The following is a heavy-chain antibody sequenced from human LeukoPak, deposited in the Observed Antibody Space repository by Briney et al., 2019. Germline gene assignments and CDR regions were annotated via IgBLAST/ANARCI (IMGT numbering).Heavy chain of an antibody. V-gene: IGHV3-9*01. CDR2: ISCNSGSI. J-gene: IGHJ6*03. D-gene: IGHD2-2*02. CDR1: GFTFDNYA. Sequence: PGGSLRLSCAASGFTFDNYAMDWVRQAPGKGLEWVSGISCNSGSIVYADSVKGRFTISRDNAKNSLYLQMNSLRAEDTALYYCAKDMVRYCSSTSCYSPMDVWGKGTTVTVSS. CDR3: AKDMVRYCSSTSCYSPMDV.